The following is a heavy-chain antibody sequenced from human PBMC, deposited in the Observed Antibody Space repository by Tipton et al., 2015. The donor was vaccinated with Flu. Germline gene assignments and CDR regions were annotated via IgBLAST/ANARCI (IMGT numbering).Heavy chain of an antibody. CDR2: IDTSGST. CDR3: ARAGSYDYVWGIEFDY. J-gene: IGHJ4*02. V-gene: IGHV4-4*07. D-gene: IGHD3-16*01. CDR1: GGSISSYY. Sequence: TLSLTCTVSGGSISSYYWSWIRQPAGKGLEWIWRIDTSGSTNYNPSLKSRVTMSVDTSKNQFSLKLRSVTAADTAVYYCARAGSYDYVWGIEFDYWGQGTLVTVSS.